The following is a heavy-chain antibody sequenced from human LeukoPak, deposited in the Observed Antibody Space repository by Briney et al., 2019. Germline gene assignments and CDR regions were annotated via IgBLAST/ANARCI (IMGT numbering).Heavy chain of an antibody. Sequence: ASVKVSCKASGGTFSSYAISWVRQAPGQGLEWMGGIIPIFGTANYAQQFQGRVTITADESTSTAYMELSSLRSEDTAVYYCARGYYYDSSGYITDYWGQGTLVTVSS. V-gene: IGHV1-69*01. J-gene: IGHJ4*02. CDR1: GGTFSSYA. CDR2: IIPIFGTA. D-gene: IGHD3-22*01. CDR3: ARGYYYDSSGYITDY.